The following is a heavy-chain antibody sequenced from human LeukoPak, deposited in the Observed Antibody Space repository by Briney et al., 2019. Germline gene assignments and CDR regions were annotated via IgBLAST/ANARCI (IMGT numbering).Heavy chain of an antibody. CDR3: VIGGTYGSGS. CDR2: INNDGSST. Sequence: GGSLRLSCAASGFTFANTWMHWVRQAPGKGLVRVSIINNDGSSTNYADSMKGRFTISRDNAKNTLYLQMNSPRDEDSAVYYCVIGGTYGSGSWGQGTLVTVSS. J-gene: IGHJ4*02. D-gene: IGHD3-10*01. V-gene: IGHV3-74*01. CDR1: GFTFANTW.